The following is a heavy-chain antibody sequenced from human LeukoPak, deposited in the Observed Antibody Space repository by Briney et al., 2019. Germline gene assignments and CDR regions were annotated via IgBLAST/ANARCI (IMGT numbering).Heavy chain of an antibody. J-gene: IGHJ4*02. D-gene: IGHD4-17*01. V-gene: IGHV3-11*01. Sequence: PGGSLRLSCAASGFTFSDYYMSWIRQAPGKGLEWVSYISSSGSTIYYADSVKGRFTISRDNSKNAVYLQMNSLRAEDTAIYYCIKEHYTVTTFTFDYWGQGTLVTVSS. CDR3: IKEHYTVTTFTFDY. CDR2: ISSSGSTI. CDR1: GFTFSDYY.